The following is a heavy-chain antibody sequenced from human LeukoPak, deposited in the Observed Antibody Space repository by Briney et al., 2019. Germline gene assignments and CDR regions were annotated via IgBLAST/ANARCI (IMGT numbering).Heavy chain of an antibody. CDR1: GGTFSSYA. V-gene: IGHV1-69*01. CDR2: IIPIFGTA. D-gene: IGHD5-12*01. Sequence: SVKVSCKASGGTFSSYAISWVRQAPGQGLEWMGGIIPIFGTANHAQKFQGRVTITADESTSTAYMELSSLRSEDTAVYYCASHFFLCVYMVATLGGGGQGLPHFDYWGRGTLVPVSS. CDR3: ASHFFLCVYMVATLGGGGQGLPHFDY. J-gene: IGHJ4*02.